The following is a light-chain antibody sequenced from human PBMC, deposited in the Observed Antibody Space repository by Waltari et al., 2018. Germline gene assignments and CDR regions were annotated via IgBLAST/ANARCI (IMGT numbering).Light chain of an antibody. CDR2: DAS. CDR1: QSVSSY. V-gene: IGKV3-11*01. CDR3: QQRSNWPPMYT. J-gene: IGKJ2*01. Sequence: EIVLTQSPATLSLSPGERPTLSCRASQSVSSYLAWYQQKPGQAPRLLIYDASNRATGIPARFSGSGSGTDFTLTISSLEPEDFAVYYCQQRSNWPPMYTFGQGTKLEI.